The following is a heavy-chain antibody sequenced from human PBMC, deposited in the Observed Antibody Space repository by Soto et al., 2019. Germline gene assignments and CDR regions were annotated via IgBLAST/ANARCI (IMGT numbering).Heavy chain of an antibody. Sequence: QVQLVQSGAEVKKPGASVKVSCKASGHTFTGHHMHWVRQAPGQGLEWMGYIDLDSGNTRYAQKFRGRVTTTSDTSINTAYMELSGLRSDDTAVYYCGLEPTGTGGFDYWGQGTLVTVSS. CDR3: GLEPTGTGGFDY. J-gene: IGHJ4*02. D-gene: IGHD7-27*01. CDR1: GHTFTGHH. CDR2: IDLDSGNT. V-gene: IGHV1-2*02.